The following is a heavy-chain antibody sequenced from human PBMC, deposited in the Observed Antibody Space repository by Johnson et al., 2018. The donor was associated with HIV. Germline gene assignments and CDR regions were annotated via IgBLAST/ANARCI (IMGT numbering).Heavy chain of an antibody. CDR2: INWNGDNT. J-gene: IGHJ3*02. D-gene: IGHD3-10*01. CDR3: ARDASYYGSAKDAFDI. V-gene: IGHV3-20*04. CDR1: GFTFDDYG. Sequence: MQLVESGGGVIRPGGSLRLSCTASGFTFDDYGMSWVRQAPGKGLEWVSGINWNGDNTGYTDSLKGRFTISRDNAKNSLYLEMNTVTAEDTAFYYCARDASYYGSAKDAFDIWGQGTMVTVSS.